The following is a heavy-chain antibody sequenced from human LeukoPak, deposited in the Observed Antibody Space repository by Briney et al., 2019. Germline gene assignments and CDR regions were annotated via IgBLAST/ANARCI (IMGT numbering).Heavy chain of an antibody. CDR3: ASGGYDSSGYYTRP. Sequence: SETLSLTCTVSGGSISSSSYYWGWIRQPPGKGLEWIGSIYYSGSTYYNPSLKSRVTISVDTSKNHFSLKLISVTAADTAVYYCASGGYDSSGYYTRPWGQGTLVTVSS. CDR1: GGSISSSSYY. CDR2: IYYSGST. D-gene: IGHD3-22*01. V-gene: IGHV4-39*02. J-gene: IGHJ5*02.